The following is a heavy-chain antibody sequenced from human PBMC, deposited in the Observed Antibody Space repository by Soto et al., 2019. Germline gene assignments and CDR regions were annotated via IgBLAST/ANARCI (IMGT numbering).Heavy chain of an antibody. J-gene: IGHJ5*02. CDR1: GGSIRSDGYY. D-gene: IGHD6-6*01. CDR2: IYYSGST. V-gene: IGHV4-31*03. Sequence: SETLSLTCTVSGGSIRSDGYYWSWIRQHSGKGLEWIGYIYYSGSTYYNPSLKSRVSISADTSNNQFSLKLTSVTAADTAVYYCAGGSSKSWFDPWGQGTLVTVSS. CDR3: AGGSSKSWFDP.